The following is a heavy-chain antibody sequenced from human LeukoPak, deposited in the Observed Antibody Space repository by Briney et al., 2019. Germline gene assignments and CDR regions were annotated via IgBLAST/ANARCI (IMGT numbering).Heavy chain of an antibody. CDR1: GYTFTSYY. Sequence: GASVKVSCKASGYTFTSYYIHWVRQAPGHGLEWMGWINPNSGGTNYAQKFQGRVTLTRDTSINTAYMELSRLRSDDTAVYYCARVLRYYDILSKPFDYWGQGTLVTVSS. D-gene: IGHD3-9*01. CDR3: ARVLRYYDILSKPFDY. V-gene: IGHV1-2*02. CDR2: INPNSGGT. J-gene: IGHJ4*02.